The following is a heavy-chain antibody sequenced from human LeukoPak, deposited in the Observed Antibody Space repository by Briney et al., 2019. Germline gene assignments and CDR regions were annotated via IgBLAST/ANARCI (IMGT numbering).Heavy chain of an antibody. CDR1: GFTFSSYA. J-gene: IGHJ6*02. CDR2: ISGSGGST. CDR3: AKGGRMAAAWIHISYYYYGMDV. V-gene: IGHV3-23*01. D-gene: IGHD5-24*01. Sequence: GGSLRLSCAASGFTFSSYAMSWVRQAPGKGLEWVSAISGSGGSTYYADSVKGRFTISRDNSKNTLYLQMNSLRAEDTAVYYCAKGGRMAAAWIHISYYYYGMDVWGQGTTVTVSS.